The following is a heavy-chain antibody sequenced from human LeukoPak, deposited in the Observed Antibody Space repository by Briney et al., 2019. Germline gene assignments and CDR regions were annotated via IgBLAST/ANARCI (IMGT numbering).Heavy chain of an antibody. CDR1: GFTFSSYW. CDR2: IKQDGSEK. V-gene: IGHV3-7*01. Sequence: GGSLRLSCAASGFTFSSYWMSWVRQAPGKGLEWVANIKQDGSEKYYVDSVKGRFTISRDNAKNSLYLQMNSLRAEDTAVYYCARGGGAYYYYTDVWGKGTTVTVSS. J-gene: IGHJ6*03. D-gene: IGHD3-16*01. CDR3: ARGGGAYYYYTDV.